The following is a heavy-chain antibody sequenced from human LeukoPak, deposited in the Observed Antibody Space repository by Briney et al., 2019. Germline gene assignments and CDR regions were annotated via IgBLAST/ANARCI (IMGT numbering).Heavy chain of an antibody. V-gene: IGHV1-69*05. J-gene: IGHJ3*02. D-gene: IGHD3-9*01. Sequence: SVKVSCKASGGTFSSYAISWVRQAPGQGLEWMGRIIPIFGTANYAQKFQGRVTITTDESTSTAYMELSSLRSEDTAVYYCARGEYYDILTGYYNVSAFDIWGQGTMVTVSS. CDR1: GGTFSSYA. CDR2: IIPIFGTA. CDR3: ARGEYYDILTGYYNVSAFDI.